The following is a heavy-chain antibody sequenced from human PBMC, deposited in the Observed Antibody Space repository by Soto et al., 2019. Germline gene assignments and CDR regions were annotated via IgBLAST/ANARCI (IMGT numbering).Heavy chain of an antibody. CDR2: INTHNGNT. Sequence: ASVKVSCKASGYTFTTYGISWVRQAPGEGLEWLGWINTHNGNTNYAQNLQGRVFMTADTSTNTAYMELRSLGSDDTAIYYCTREGSAPYYYYAMDAWGQGTTVTVSS. CDR3: TREGSAPYYYYAMDA. J-gene: IGHJ6*02. D-gene: IGHD3-10*01. V-gene: IGHV1-18*01. CDR1: GYTFTTYG.